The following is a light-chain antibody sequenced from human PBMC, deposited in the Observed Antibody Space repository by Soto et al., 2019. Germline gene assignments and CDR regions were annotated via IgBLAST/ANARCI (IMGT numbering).Light chain of an antibody. CDR1: QSLSNS. CDR2: AAS. J-gene: IGKJ1*01. CDR3: QQYDSWPRT. Sequence: EIVLTQSPATLSVSPGERATLSCRASQSLSNSLAWYQQKPGQAPRLLIYAASIGAAGVPARFSGSGSGTEFTLTISSLQSEDFAVYYCQQYDSWPRTFGQGTKVDIK. V-gene: IGKV3-15*01.